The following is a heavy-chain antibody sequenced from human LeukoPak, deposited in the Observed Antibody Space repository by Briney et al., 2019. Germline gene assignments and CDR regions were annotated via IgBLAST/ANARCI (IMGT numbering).Heavy chain of an antibody. J-gene: IGHJ3*02. CDR1: GFTFSSYA. V-gene: IGHV3-21*01. Sequence: GGSLRLSCAASGFTFSSYAMSWVRQAPGKGLEWVSSISSSSSYIYYADSVKGRFTISRDNAKNSLYLQMNSLRAEDTAVYYCARAGYWPAFDIWGQGTMVTVSS. D-gene: IGHD2-15*01. CDR2: ISSSSSYI. CDR3: ARAGYWPAFDI.